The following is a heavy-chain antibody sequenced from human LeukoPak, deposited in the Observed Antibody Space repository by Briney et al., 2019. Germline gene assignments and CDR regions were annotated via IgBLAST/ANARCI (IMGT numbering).Heavy chain of an antibody. CDR2: INPSGGST. D-gene: IGHD6-19*01. J-gene: IGHJ4*02. CDR1: GYTFTSYY. Sequence: ASVKVSCKASGYTFTSYYMHWVRQAPGQGLEWMGIINPSGGSTSYAQKFQGRVTMTRDTSTSTVYMELSSLRSEDTAVYYCARAIAVAGRRYYFDYWGQGTLVTVSS. V-gene: IGHV1-46*01. CDR3: ARAIAVAGRRYYFDY.